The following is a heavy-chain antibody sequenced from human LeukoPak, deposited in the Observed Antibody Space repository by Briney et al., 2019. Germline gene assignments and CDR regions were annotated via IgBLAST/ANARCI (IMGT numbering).Heavy chain of an antibody. Sequence: SSETLSLTCAVSGYSISSGYYWGWIRQPPGKGLEWIGSTYHSGSTYYNPSLKSRVTISVDTSKNQFSLKLSSVTAADTAVYYCARVYDFWSGYQSNWFDPWGQGTLVTVSS. CDR3: ARVYDFWSGYQSNWFDP. CDR2: TYHSGST. CDR1: GYSISSGYY. D-gene: IGHD3-3*01. V-gene: IGHV4-38-2*01. J-gene: IGHJ5*02.